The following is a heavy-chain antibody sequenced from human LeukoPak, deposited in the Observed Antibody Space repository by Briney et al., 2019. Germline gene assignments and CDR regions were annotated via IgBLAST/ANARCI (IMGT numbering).Heavy chain of an antibody. J-gene: IGHJ6*02. V-gene: IGHV3-11*01. Sequence: PGGSLRLSCAASGFTLSDYYMSGVREAPGKGLEWVSYISSSGSTIYYADSVKGRFTISRDNAKNSLYLQMNSLRAEDPAVYYCAREDDILPMDVWGQGTTVTVSS. CDR2: ISSSGSTI. CDR1: GFTLSDYY. D-gene: IGHD3-9*01. CDR3: AREDDILPMDV.